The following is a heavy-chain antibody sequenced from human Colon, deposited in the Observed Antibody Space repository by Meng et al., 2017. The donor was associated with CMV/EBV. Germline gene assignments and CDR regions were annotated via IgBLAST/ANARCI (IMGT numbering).Heavy chain of an antibody. CDR1: GFTFTGHY. D-gene: IGHD6-19*01. Sequence: ASVKVSCKTSGFTFTGHYIHWIRQAPGQGLEWMGWINPCNGGTNYAQKFQGRVTLTRDKSLNTAYMELDGLRSDATAVYYCARVSVAPFDYWGQGTLVTVSS. V-gene: IGHV1-2*02. J-gene: IGHJ4*02. CDR3: ARVSVAPFDY. CDR2: INPCNGGT.